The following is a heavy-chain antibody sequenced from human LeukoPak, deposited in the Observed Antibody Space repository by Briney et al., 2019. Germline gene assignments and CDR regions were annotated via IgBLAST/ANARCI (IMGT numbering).Heavy chain of an antibody. CDR2: ISWNSGSI. CDR1: GFTFDDYA. J-gene: IGHJ4*02. CDR3: AKVTQPNWDRVLRGEVPAAIGYYFDY. V-gene: IGHV3-9*01. Sequence: GGSPRLSCAASGFTFDDYAMHWVRQAPGKGLEWVSGISWNSGSIGYADSVKGRFTISRDNAKNSLYLQMNSLRAEDTALYYCAKVTQPNWDRVLRGEVPAAIGYYFDYWGQGTLVTVSS. D-gene: IGHD2-2*01.